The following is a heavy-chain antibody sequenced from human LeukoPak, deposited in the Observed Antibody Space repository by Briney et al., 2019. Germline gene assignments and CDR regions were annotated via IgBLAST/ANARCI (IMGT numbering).Heavy chain of an antibody. CDR3: ARATTAYCTGGICPNFDY. CDR2: IYYSGST. V-gene: IGHV4-59*01. Sequence: SETLSLTCTVSGASITSYYWSWIRQPPGKELEWIGYIYYSGSTNYNPSLESRVTISVDMSKNQFSLKLSSVTAADTAVYYCARATTAYCTGGICPNFDYWGQGSLVTVSS. D-gene: IGHD2-8*02. CDR1: GASITSYY. J-gene: IGHJ4*02.